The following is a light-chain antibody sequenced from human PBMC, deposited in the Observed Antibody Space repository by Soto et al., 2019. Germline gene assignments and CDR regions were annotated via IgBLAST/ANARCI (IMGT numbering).Light chain of an antibody. J-gene: IGKJ1*01. CDR2: EVS. CDR1: QSLLHSDGKTY. V-gene: IGKV2-29*01. Sequence: DIVMTQTPLSLSVTPGQPASISCKSSQSLLHSDGKTYLYWYLQKPGQSPQLLIYEVSSRFSGVPDRFSGSGSGTDFTLTISSLQPEDFATYYCQQSYSTPETFGQGTKVEIK. CDR3: QQSYSTPET.